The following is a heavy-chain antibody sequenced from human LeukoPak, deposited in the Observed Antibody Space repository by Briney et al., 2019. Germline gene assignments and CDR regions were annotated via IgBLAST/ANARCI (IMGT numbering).Heavy chain of an antibody. Sequence: GGSLRLSCAVSGFTFSSYWMHWVRQVPGRGLVWVSRISDDGRTTSYADSVKGRFTISRDNAKNMLYLQMNSLRDEDTAVYYCARNYGGNSDSWGQGTLLTVSS. V-gene: IGHV3-74*01. CDR2: ISDDGRTT. CDR3: ARNYGGNSDS. J-gene: IGHJ4*02. D-gene: IGHD4-23*01. CDR1: GFTFSSYW.